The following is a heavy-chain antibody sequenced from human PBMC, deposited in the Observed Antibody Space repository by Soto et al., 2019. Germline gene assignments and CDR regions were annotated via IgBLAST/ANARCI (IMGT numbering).Heavy chain of an antibody. V-gene: IGHV3-23*01. CDR1: GFTFSSYA. CDR3: AKPRDDYGDAFDL. Sequence: GGSLRLSCAASGFTFSSYAMSWVRQAPGKGLEWVSAISGSGGSTYYEDSVKGRSTISRDNSKNTLYLQMNSLRDEDTAVYYCAKPRDDYGDAFDLWGQGTMVTVSS. D-gene: IGHD4-17*01. CDR2: ISGSGGST. J-gene: IGHJ3*01.